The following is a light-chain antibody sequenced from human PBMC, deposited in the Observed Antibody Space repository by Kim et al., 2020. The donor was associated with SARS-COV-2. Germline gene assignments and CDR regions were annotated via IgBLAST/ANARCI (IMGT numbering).Light chain of an antibody. J-gene: IGLJ1*01. V-gene: IGLV2-14*03. CDR3: CSFTVNSLYV. Sequence: QSAPTQPASVSGSPGQSITISCTGTSSDIGGYDFVSWYQHRPGKAPKLIIYNVDKRASGVSNRFSGSKSGSTASLTMSGLQAEDEADYYCCSFTVNSLYVFGTGTKVTVL. CDR1: SSDIGGYDF. CDR2: NVD.